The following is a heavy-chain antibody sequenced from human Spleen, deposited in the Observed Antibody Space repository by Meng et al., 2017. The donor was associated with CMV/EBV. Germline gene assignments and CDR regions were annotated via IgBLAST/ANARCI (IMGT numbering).Heavy chain of an antibody. V-gene: IGHV4-30-4*08. D-gene: IGHD3-10*01. CDR1: GGSISSGDYY. J-gene: IGHJ4*02. Sequence: VPLAESGPGLVKPSPTLSLTCTVSGGSISSGDYYWSWIRQPPGKGLEWIGYIYYSGSTYYNPSLKSRVTISVDTSKNQFSLKLSSVTAADTAVYYCARLNYGSGSPVPYYFDYWGQGTLVTVSS. CDR3: ARLNYGSGSPVPYYFDY. CDR2: IYYSGST.